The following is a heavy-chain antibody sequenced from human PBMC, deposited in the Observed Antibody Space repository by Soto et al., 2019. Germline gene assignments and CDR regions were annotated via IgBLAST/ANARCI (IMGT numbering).Heavy chain of an antibody. V-gene: IGHV3-49*03. J-gene: IGHJ4*02. CDR2: IRSKAYGGTT. Sequence: GGSLRLSCSTSGFTLGGFAMSWCRQAPWEGLEWVGFIRSKAYGGTTQYAASVQGRFTISRDDSKSIAYLQMNSLKTEDTAVYYCTRDQTSTYYYGSSDYWGQGTLVTVSS. D-gene: IGHD3-22*01. CDR1: GFTLGGFA. CDR3: TRDQTSTYYYGSSDY.